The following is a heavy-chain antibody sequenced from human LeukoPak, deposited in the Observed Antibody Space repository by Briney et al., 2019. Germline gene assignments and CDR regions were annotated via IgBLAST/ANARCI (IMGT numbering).Heavy chain of an antibody. CDR1: GFTFSSYA. D-gene: IGHD3-10*01. V-gene: IGHV3-23*01. J-gene: IGHJ4*02. CDR3: AGAVDGSGSYLVDY. Sequence: GGSLRLSCAASGFTFSSYAMSWVRQAPGKGREWVSAISGSGGSTYYADSVKGRFTISRDNSKNTLYLQMNSLRAEDTAVYYCAGAVDGSGSYLVDYWGQGTLVTVPS. CDR2: ISGSGGST.